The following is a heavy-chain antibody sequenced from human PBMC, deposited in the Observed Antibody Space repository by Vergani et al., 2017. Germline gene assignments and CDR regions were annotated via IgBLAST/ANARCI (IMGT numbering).Heavy chain of an antibody. CDR3: AKDPRYRPTTNYYYMDV. Sequence: EVQLLESGGGLVQPGGSLRLSCAASGFTFSSYAMSWVRQAPGKGLEWVSSISSSSSYIYYADSVKGRFTISRDNAKNSLYLQMNSLRAEDTAVYYCAKDPRYRPTTNYYYMDVWGKGTTVTVSS. CDR1: GFTFSSYA. D-gene: IGHD1-26*01. J-gene: IGHJ6*03. V-gene: IGHV3-21*01. CDR2: ISSSSSYI.